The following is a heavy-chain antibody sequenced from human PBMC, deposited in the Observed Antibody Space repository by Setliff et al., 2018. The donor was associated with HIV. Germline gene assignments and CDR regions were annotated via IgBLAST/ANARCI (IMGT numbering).Heavy chain of an antibody. V-gene: IGHV3-48*04. CDR1: GFTFSDYT. CDR2: ISDSGRTI. J-gene: IGHJ4*02. Sequence: GGSLRLSCAASGFTFSDYTMNWVRQAPGKGLEWLSYISDSGRTIYYAGSVKGRFTISRDNAKNSLYLQMNRLRAEDTAVYYCARATGITMIVVVITGADYWGQGTLVTVSS. CDR3: ARATGITMIVVVITGADY. D-gene: IGHD3-22*01.